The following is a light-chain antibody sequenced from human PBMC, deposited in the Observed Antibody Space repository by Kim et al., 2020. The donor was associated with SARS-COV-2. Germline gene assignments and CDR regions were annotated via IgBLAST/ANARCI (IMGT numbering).Light chain of an antibody. V-gene: IGLV2-14*03. J-gene: IGLJ3*02. Sequence: GQSISISCTGTSSNVGGYNYVSWYQQHPGKVLKLMIFDVTVRPSGVANRFSGSKHGSTASLTISGLQTEDEADYFCSSYTDNTHLVFGGGTKL. CDR3: SSYTDNTHLV. CDR2: DVT. CDR1: SSNVGGYNY.